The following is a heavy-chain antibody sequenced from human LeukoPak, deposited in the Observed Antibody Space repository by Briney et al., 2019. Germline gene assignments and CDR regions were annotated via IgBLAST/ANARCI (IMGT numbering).Heavy chain of an antibody. Sequence: SETLSLTCTVPGGSISSGSYYWSWSRQPAGKGLEWIGRIYTSGSTNYNPSLKSRVTISVDTSKNQFSLKLSSVTAADTAVYYCARTSSWYDYWGQGTLVTVSS. V-gene: IGHV4-61*02. CDR1: GGSISSGSYY. CDR3: ARTSSWYDY. J-gene: IGHJ4*02. D-gene: IGHD6-13*01. CDR2: IYTSGST.